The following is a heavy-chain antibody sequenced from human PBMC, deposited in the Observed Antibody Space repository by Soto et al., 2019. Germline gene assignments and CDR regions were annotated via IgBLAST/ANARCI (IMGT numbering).Heavy chain of an antibody. J-gene: IGHJ4*02. CDR3: ARARFCTSTSCYHYFDF. CDR1: GGSISSSS. D-gene: IGHD2-2*01. Sequence: PSETLSLTCTVSGGSISSSSWSWLRQPPGRGLEWIGYIYNNGRTDYNPSLKSRVTISVDTSKNHFSLKLCSVTPADTAVYYCARARFCTSTSCYHYFDFWGQGTLVTV. CDR2: IYNNGRT. V-gene: IGHV4-59*01.